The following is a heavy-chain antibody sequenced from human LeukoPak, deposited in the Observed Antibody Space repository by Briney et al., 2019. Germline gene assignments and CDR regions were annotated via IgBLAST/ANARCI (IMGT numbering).Heavy chain of an antibody. CDR1: GFTFSNYA. D-gene: IGHD3-9*01. Sequence: PGASLRLSCVASGFTFSNYAMSWVRQAPGKGLEWVSAITGSGTNTYHADSMKGRFTISRDNSKNTVFLQMNSLRHEDTAIYYCVIWGDYDVLTGYYVPDYWGQGTLVTVSS. CDR2: ITGSGTNT. J-gene: IGHJ4*02. V-gene: IGHV3-23*01. CDR3: VIWGDYDVLTGYYVPDY.